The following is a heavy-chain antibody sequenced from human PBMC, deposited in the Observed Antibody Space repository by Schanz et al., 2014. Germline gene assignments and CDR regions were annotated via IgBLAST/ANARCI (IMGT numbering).Heavy chain of an antibody. CDR3: AKGMGYCSGGTCYDCYYYGLDV. J-gene: IGHJ6*02. V-gene: IGHV3-23*04. CDR2: LSGSGGST. D-gene: IGHD2-15*01. Sequence: EVHLVESGGGLVKRGGSLRLSCAASGFTISSYSMNWVRQAPGKGLEWVSALSGSGGSTYYADSVKGRFTISRDNSKNTLYLQMNSLSADDTAVFYCAKGMGYCSGGTCYDCYYYGLDVWGQGTTVTVSS. CDR1: GFTISSYS.